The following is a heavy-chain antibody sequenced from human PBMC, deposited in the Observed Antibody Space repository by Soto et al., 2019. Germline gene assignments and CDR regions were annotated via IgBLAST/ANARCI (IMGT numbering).Heavy chain of an antibody. Sequence: GESLKISCKGSGYSFTRYWISWVRQMPGKGLEWMGRIDPGDSYTSYSPSFQGHVTISADKSISTAYLQWSSLKASDTAMYYCAKIYSSGWYNDYWGQGTLVTVSS. CDR3: AKIYSSGWYNDY. D-gene: IGHD6-19*01. V-gene: IGHV5-10-1*01. J-gene: IGHJ4*02. CDR2: IDPGDSYT. CDR1: GYSFTRYW.